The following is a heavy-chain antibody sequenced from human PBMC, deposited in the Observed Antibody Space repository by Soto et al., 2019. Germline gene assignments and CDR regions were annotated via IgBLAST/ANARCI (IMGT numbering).Heavy chain of an antibody. J-gene: IGHJ5*02. V-gene: IGHV3-30*18. CDR2: ISYDGSNK. CDR3: AKDKRWYRAARPCGCFDP. D-gene: IGHD6-6*01. Sequence: GGSLRLSCAASGFTFSSYGMHWVRQAPGKGLEWVAVISYDGSNKYYADSVKGRFTISRDNSKNTLYLQMNSLRAEDTAVYYCAKDKRWYRAARPCGCFDPWGQGTLVTVSS. CDR1: GFTFSSYG.